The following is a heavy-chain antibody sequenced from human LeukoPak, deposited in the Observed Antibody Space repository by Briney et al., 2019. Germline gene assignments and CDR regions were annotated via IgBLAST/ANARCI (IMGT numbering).Heavy chain of an antibody. J-gene: IGHJ4*02. Sequence: GASVKVSCKASGYTFTGYYIHWVRQAPGQGLEWMGMIYPKDGSTSYAQKFQGGVTVTRDTSTSTVHMELSGLRSEDTAVYYCARDQEGFDYWGQGTLVTVSS. CDR3: ARDQEGFDY. CDR1: GYTFTGYY. CDR2: IYPKDGST. V-gene: IGHV1-46*01.